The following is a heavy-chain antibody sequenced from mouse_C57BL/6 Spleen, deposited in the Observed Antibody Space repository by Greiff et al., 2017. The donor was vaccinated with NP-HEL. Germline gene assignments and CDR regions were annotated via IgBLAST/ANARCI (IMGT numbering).Heavy chain of an antibody. CDR1: GYTFTSYW. J-gene: IGHJ2*01. V-gene: IGHV1-69*01. Sequence: VQLLQSGAELVMPGASVKLSCKASGYTFTSYWMHWVKQRPGQGLEWIGEIDPSDSYTNYKQNYKGKSTLTVDKSSSTAYMQLISLTSEDSAVYYCARNGTCLDYWGQGTTLTVSS. CDR3: ARNGTCLDY. CDR2: IDPSDSYT.